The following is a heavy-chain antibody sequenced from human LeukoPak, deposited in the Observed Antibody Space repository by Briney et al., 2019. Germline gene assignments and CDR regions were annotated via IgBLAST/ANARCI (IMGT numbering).Heavy chain of an antibody. Sequence: PSETLSLTCTVSGGSISTYYWSWIRQPPGKGLEWIGSIYYSGSTYYNPSLKSRVTISVDTSKNQFSLKLSSVTAAHTALYYCARENIVVVPAAISSWFDPWGQGTLVTVSS. D-gene: IGHD2-2*01. CDR1: GGSISTYY. CDR2: IYYSGST. J-gene: IGHJ5*02. V-gene: IGHV4-59*12. CDR3: ARENIVVVPAAISSWFDP.